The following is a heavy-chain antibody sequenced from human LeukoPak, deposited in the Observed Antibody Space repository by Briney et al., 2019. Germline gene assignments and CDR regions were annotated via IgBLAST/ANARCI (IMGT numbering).Heavy chain of an antibody. CDR3: AKRGVVIRVILVGFHKEAYYFDS. V-gene: IGHV3-23*01. J-gene: IGHJ4*02. Sequence: GGSLRLSCAVSGITLSNYGISWVRQAPGKGLEWVAGISDSGGSTNYADSVKGRFTVSRDNPKNTLYLQMTSLRAEDTAVYFCAKRGVVIRVILVGFHKEAYYFDSWGQGALVTVSS. D-gene: IGHD3-22*01. CDR2: ISDSGGST. CDR1: GITLSNYG.